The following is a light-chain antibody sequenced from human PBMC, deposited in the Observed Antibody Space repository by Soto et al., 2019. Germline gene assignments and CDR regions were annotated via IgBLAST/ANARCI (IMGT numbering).Light chain of an antibody. Sequence: QCGWTHPCSESWSPGHLVTISCTGISSDVGGYKYVSCYQQHPGKAPKLMIYEVSKRPSGVPDRFSGSKSGNTASLTVSGIKADDEADYYCSSYAGSNNYVFGAGTE. V-gene: IGLV2-8*01. CDR1: SSDVGGYKY. CDR2: EVS. J-gene: IGLJ1*01. CDR3: SSYAGSNNYV.